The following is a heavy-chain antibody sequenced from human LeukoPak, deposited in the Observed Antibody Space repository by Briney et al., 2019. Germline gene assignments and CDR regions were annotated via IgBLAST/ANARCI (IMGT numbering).Heavy chain of an antibody. V-gene: IGHV3-15*01. CDR2: IKSKTDGGTA. Sequence: GGSLRLSCAASGFTFSNAWMSWVRQAPGKGLEWVGRIKSKTDGGTADYAAPVKGRFTISRDDSKNTLYLQMNSLRAEDTAVYYCARAGYYDFWSGYPSENYFDYWGQGILVTVSS. J-gene: IGHJ4*02. CDR1: GFTFSNAW. D-gene: IGHD3-3*01. CDR3: ARAGYYDFWSGYPSENYFDY.